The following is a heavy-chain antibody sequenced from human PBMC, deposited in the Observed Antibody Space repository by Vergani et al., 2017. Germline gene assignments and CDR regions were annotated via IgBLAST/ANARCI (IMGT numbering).Heavy chain of an antibody. D-gene: IGHD3-10*01. CDR3: ARTDGSGSYYPDC. J-gene: IGHJ4*02. V-gene: IGHV4-31*11. Sequence: QLQLQESGSGLVKPSQTLSLTCAVSGGSISSGGYFWSWIRQHPGKGLEWIGYIYYSGSTYYNPSLKSRVTISVDTSKNQFSLKLSSVTAADTAVYYCARTDGSGSYYPDCWGQGTLVTVSS. CDR1: GGSISSGGYF. CDR2: IYYSGST.